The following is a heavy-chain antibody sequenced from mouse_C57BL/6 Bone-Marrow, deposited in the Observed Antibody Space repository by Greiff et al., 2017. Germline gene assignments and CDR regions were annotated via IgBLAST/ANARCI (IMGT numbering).Heavy chain of an antibody. J-gene: IGHJ1*03. CDR3: ARGSLLRQEYFDV. V-gene: IGHV1-81*01. CDR2: IYPRSGNT. Sequence: VQLQQSGAELARPGASVKLSCKASGYTFTSYGISWVKQRTGQGLEWIGEIYPRSGNTYYNEKFKGKATLTADKSSSTAYMELRSLTSEDSAVYFCARGSLLRQEYFDVWGTGTTVTVSS. D-gene: IGHD1-2*01. CDR1: GYTFTSYG.